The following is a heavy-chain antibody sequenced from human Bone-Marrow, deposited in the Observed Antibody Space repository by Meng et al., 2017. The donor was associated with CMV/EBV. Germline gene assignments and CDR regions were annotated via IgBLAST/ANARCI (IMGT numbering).Heavy chain of an antibody. V-gene: IGHV1-46*01. CDR3: AAKIDITYFDF. CDR1: EYTFIDHH. D-gene: IGHD1-14*01. Sequence: ASVKVSCKASEYTFIDHHMHWVRQAPGQGLEWMGVINPNGGTTAYAQKFQGRVTMTGDTSTSTIYMELNSLRSEDTAVYFCAAKIDITYFDFWGQGTLVTVSS. CDR2: INPNGGTT. J-gene: IGHJ4*02.